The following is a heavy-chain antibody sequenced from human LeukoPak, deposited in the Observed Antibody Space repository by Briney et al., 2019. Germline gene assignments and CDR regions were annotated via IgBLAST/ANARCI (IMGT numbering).Heavy chain of an antibody. CDR1: GYTFTSYG. CDR2: ISAYNGNT. J-gene: IGHJ4*02. V-gene: IGHV1-18*04. Sequence: ASVKVSCKASGYTFTSYGISWVRQAPGQGLEWMGWISAYNGNTNYAQKLQGRVTMTTDTSTSTAYMELRSLRSDDTAVYYCARGPYCGGDCHPGFDYWGQGTLVTVSS. D-gene: IGHD2-21*02. CDR3: ARGPYCGGDCHPGFDY.